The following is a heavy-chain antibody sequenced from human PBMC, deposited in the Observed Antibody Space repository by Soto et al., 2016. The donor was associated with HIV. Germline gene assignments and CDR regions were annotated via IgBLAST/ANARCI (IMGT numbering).Heavy chain of an antibody. CDR2: VRSKNKNYAT. J-gene: IGHJ4*02. V-gene: IGHV3-73*01. CDR3: TSSDNNGTYN. CDR1: GFTFSGSG. Sequence: EVQLVESGGGLVQPGGSLKLSCAASGFTFSGSGIHWVRQASGKGLEWIGRVRSKNKNYATAYGASVKGRFVISRDDSRNTAYLQMNSLKTEDTAVYYCTSSDNNGTYNWGQGTLVTVSS. D-gene: IGHD1-26*01.